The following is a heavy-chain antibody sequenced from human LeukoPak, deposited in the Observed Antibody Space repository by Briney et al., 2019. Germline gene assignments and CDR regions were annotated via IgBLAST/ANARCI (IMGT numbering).Heavy chain of an antibody. J-gene: IGHJ4*02. D-gene: IGHD6-25*01. V-gene: IGHV1-18*01. CDR3: ARALAAVGRQVDY. Sequence: GASVKVSCKASGYSFGNFGISWMRQAPGQGLEWMGWIGAYNGNTTYAQKFQGRVIMTSDISTSTAHLELRSLRSDDTAVYYCARALAAVGRQVDYWGQGTLVTVSS. CDR2: IGAYNGNT. CDR1: GYSFGNFG.